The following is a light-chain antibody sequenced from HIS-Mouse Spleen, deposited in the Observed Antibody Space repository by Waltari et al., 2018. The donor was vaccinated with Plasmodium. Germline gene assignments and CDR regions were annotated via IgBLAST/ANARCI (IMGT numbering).Light chain of an antibody. CDR2: EDS. J-gene: IGLJ3*02. CDR1: ALPKNY. V-gene: IGLV3-10*01. CDR3: YSTDSSGNHRV. Sequence: SYELTQPPSVSVSPGQTARITCSGDALPKNYAYWYQQQSGQAPVLVIYEDSKRPSGIPEGVSGSSSGTMATLTISGAQVEDEADYYCYSTDSSGNHRVFGGGTKLTVL.